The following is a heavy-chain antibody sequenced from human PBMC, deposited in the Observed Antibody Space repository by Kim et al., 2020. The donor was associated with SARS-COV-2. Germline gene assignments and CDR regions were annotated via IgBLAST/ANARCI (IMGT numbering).Heavy chain of an antibody. CDR1: GYTFTGYY. J-gene: IGHJ5*02. CDR3: ARDPSSSWPRWFAL. D-gene: IGHD6-13*01. Sequence: ASVKVSCKASGYTFTGYYIHWVRQAPGQGLEWMGWINPNSGITNYAQNFQGRVTMARDTSISTVYMELSGLRSDDTAVYYCARDPSSSWPRWFALWGQGTLVTVSS. V-gene: IGHV1-2*02. CDR2: INPNSGIT.